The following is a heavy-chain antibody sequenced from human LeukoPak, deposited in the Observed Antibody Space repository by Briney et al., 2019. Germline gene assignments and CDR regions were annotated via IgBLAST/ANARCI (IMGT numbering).Heavy chain of an antibody. CDR1: GGTFSSYA. J-gene: IGHJ4*02. D-gene: IGHD1-26*01. Sequence: ASVKVSCKASGGTFSSYAISWVRQAPGQGLKWMGGIIPIFGTANYAQKFQGRVTITADESTSTAYMELSSLRSEDTAVYYCARSPLEWELLDYWGRGTLVTVSS. CDR2: IIPIFGTA. CDR3: ARSPLEWELLDY. V-gene: IGHV1-69*13.